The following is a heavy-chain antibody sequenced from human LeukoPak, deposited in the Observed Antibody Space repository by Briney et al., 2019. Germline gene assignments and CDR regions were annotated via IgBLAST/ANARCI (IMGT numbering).Heavy chain of an antibody. J-gene: IGHJ4*02. CDR1: GGSFSGYY. CDR3: TRGLYDYLWGSYRSTSFDF. Sequence: PSETLSLTCAVYGGSFSGYYWSWIRQPPGKGLEWIGEINHSGSTNYNPSLKSRVTISVDTSKKQFSLKLSSVTAADTAVYCCTRGLYDYLWGSYRSTSFDFWGQGTLVTVSS. V-gene: IGHV4-34*01. D-gene: IGHD3-16*02. CDR2: INHSGST.